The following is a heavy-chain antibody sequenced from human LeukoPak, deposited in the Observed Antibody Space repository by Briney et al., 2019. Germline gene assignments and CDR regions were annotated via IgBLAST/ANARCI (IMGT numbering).Heavy chain of an antibody. CDR1: GYSFTSYW. D-gene: IGHD1-14*01. CDR3: ARQLDPTGWWFDP. J-gene: IGHJ5*02. V-gene: IGHV5-51*01. CDR2: IYPGDSDT. Sequence: GESLKISCKGSGYSFTSYWIGWMRQMPGKGLEWMGIIYPGDSDTRYSPSFQGQVTISADKSISTAYLQWSSLKASDTAMYYCARQLDPTGWWFDPWGQGTLVTVSS.